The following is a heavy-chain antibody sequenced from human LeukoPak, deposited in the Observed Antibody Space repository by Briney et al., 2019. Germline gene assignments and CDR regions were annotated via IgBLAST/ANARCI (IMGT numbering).Heavy chain of an antibody. J-gene: IGHJ4*02. V-gene: IGHV3-23*01. Sequence: PGGSLRLSCAASGFAFSSLAMGRVRQAPGKGLEWVSVISDSGSITYYADSVKGRFTISRDNAKNSLYLQMNSLRAEDTAVYYCARFSSGWYYFDYWGQGTLVTVSS. CDR2: ISDSGSIT. D-gene: IGHD6-19*01. CDR3: ARFSSGWYYFDY. CDR1: GFAFSSLA.